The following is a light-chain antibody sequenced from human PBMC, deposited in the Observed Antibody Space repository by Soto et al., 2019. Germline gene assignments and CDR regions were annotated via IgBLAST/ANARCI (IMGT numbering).Light chain of an antibody. V-gene: IGKV3-20*01. CDR2: GAS. CDR3: QQYGDSPWT. Sequence: EIVLTQSPGTLYLSPGERATLSCRASQSVSSSYVAWYQQKPGQAPRLLIYGASSRDSGIPDRFSGSGSGTDFTLTISRLEPEDFAVYFCQQYGDSPWTFGQGTKVDIK. CDR1: QSVSSSY. J-gene: IGKJ1*01.